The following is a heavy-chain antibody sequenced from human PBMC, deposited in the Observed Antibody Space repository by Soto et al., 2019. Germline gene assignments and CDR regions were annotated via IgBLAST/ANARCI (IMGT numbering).Heavy chain of an antibody. V-gene: IGHV3-74*01. CDR2: IYNDGTYS. D-gene: IGHD3-10*01. CDR3: TRGPRPISTGTGAY. J-gene: IGHJ4*02. CDR1: GFIFKMYW. Sequence: GGSLRLSCAASGFIFKMYWMHWVRQSPGKGLVWISRIYNDGTYSDYADSVRGRFTISRDNVNDTLYLQMNNLRAEDSGLYYCTRGPRPISTGTGAYWGQGTQVTVPS.